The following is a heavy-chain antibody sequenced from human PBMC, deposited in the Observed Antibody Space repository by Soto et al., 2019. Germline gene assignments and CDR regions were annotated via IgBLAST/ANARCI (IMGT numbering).Heavy chain of an antibody. Sequence: QVQLVQSGAEVKKPGSSVKVSCKASGGTFSSYTISWVRQAPGQGLEWMGKIIPILGIANYAQKFQGRIMIATDKSSCKANIELCSLRSEDTTVYSCARYFVDRRYFYDSSGYYFDYWGQGTLVTVSS. D-gene: IGHD3-22*01. CDR2: IIPILGIA. CDR3: ARYFVDRRYFYDSSGYYFDY. CDR1: GGTFSSYT. J-gene: IGHJ4*02. V-gene: IGHV1-69*02.